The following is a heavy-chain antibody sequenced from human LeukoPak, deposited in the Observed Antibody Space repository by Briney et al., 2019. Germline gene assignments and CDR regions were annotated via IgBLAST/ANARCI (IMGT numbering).Heavy chain of an antibody. CDR1: GFTVSSNY. CDR3: ARGAGYNYPYYFDY. J-gene: IGHJ4*02. CDR2: IYGGGNI. D-gene: IGHD5-24*01. V-gene: IGHV3-53*01. Sequence: GGSLRLSCAASGFTVSSNYMNWVRQAPGKGLEWVSVIYGGGNIYYADSVKGLFTISRDNSKNTLYLQMNSLRAEDTAVYYCARGAGYNYPYYFDYWGQGTLVTVSS.